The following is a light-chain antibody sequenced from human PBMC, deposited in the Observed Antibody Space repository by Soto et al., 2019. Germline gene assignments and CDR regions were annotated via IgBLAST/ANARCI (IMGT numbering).Light chain of an antibody. CDR3: QQYNNWPPWT. CDR2: GAS. CDR1: QSVSSN. V-gene: IGKV3-15*01. Sequence: EIVMTQSEATLSVSAREIDTLSRSASQSVSSNLAWYQQKPGQAPRLLIYGASTRATGIPARFSGSGYGTELTLAISSLQSEDFAVYYCQQYNNWPPWTFGQGTKLDIK. J-gene: IGKJ1*01.